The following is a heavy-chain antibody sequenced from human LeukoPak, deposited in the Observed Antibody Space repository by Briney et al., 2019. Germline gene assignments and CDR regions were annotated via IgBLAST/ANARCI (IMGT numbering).Heavy chain of an antibody. J-gene: IGHJ4*02. CDR3: AKGSYYDSSGSFYFDY. CDR2: ISDGGRAT. V-gene: IGHV3-7*03. D-gene: IGHD3-22*01. CDR1: GYRFSPYW. Sequence: GGSLRLSCAASGYRFSPYWMSWVRQTPGKGLEWVASISDGGRATYYADSVKGRFTTSRDNSKNTLYVQVNSLGTEDTTAYYCAKGSYYDSSGSFYFDYWGQGTLVTVSS.